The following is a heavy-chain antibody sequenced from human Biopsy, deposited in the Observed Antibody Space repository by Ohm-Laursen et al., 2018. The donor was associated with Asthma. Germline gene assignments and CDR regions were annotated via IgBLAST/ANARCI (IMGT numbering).Heavy chain of an antibody. D-gene: IGHD3-9*01. J-gene: IGHJ3*01. CDR1: GYTFIHFA. CDR2: INAGDGNT. CDR3: ARTYYDFLTGQVNDAFDL. Sequence: ASVKVSCQASGYTFIHFAIHWVRQAPGQRLEWMGWINAGDGNTKYSQKFQGRVTITRDTSASTAYMDLRSLRSEDTAMYYCARTYYDFLTGQVNDAFDLWGQGTMVTVSS. V-gene: IGHV1-3*01.